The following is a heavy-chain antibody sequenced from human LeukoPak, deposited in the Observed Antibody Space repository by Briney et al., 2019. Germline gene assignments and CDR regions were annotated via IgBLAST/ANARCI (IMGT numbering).Heavy chain of an antibody. J-gene: IGHJ4*02. CDR2: FSSDGRST. Sequence: QSGGSLRLSCAASGFTFSTFNMHWVRQAPGKGLEWVAVFSSDGRSTFYAENVQGRFTLSRDNSKNTLSLQMNSLRAEDTAVYYCAKSYCYHSGSFDYWGQGTLVTVSS. CDR1: GFTFSTFN. CDR3: AKSYCYHSGSFDY. V-gene: IGHV3-30*18. D-gene: IGHD3-10*01.